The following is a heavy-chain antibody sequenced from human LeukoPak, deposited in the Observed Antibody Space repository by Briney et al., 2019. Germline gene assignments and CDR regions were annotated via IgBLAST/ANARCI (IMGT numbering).Heavy chain of an antibody. J-gene: IGHJ4*02. CDR1: GFTFTDYY. CDR2: IYSGGST. CDR3: ARGWELGSHDY. V-gene: IGHV3-66*01. D-gene: IGHD1-26*01. Sequence: PGGSLRLSCATSGFTFTDYYMSWVRQAPGKGLEWVSVIYSGGSTYYADSVKGRFTISRDNSKNTLYLQMDSLRAEDTAVYYCARGWELGSHDYWGQGTLVTVSS.